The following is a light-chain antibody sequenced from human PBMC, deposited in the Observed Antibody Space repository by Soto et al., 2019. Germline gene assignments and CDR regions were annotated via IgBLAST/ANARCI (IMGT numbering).Light chain of an antibody. CDR3: HQYNRFWP. CDR2: RAS. Sequence: DIRMSLSPSTLSATIGDRVTLTCRASHSISSCLAWYQQKPGKGPKLLIYRASSLESGVPSRVSGSGSGTEFTLTISSLHTDDFPTYYWHQYNRFWPFGQGTLVDIK. J-gene: IGKJ1*01. V-gene: IGKV1-5*03. CDR1: HSISSC.